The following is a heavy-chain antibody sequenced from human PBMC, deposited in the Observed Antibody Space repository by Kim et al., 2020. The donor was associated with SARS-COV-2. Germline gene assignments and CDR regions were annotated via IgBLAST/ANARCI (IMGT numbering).Heavy chain of an antibody. J-gene: IGHJ6*02. CDR2: ISSSGSTI. V-gene: IGHV3-48*03. CDR3: ARDPYSSSYNYYGIDV. D-gene: IGHD6-13*01. Sequence: GGSLRLSCAASGFTFSSYEMNWVRQAPGKGLEWVSYISSSGSTIYYADSVKGRFTISRDNAKNSLYLQMNSLRAEDTAVYYCARDPYSSSYNYYGIDVGGQGTTDTVSS. CDR1: GFTFSSYE.